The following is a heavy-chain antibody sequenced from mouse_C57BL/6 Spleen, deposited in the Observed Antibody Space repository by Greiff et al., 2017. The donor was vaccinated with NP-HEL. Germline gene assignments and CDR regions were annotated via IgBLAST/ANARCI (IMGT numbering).Heavy chain of an antibody. Sequence: EVHLVESGGGLVKPGGSLKLSCAASGFTFSDYGMHWVRQAPEKGLEWVAYISSGSSTIYYADTVKGRFTISRDNAKNTLFLQMTSLRSEDTAMYYCARGYYGSSSLYYFDYWGQGTTLTVSS. J-gene: IGHJ2*01. D-gene: IGHD1-1*01. CDR2: ISSGSSTI. CDR1: GFTFSDYG. CDR3: ARGYYGSSSLYYFDY. V-gene: IGHV5-17*01.